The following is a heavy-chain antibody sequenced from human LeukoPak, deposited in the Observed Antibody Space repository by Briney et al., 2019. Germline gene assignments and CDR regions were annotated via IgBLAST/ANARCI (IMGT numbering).Heavy chain of an antibody. CDR1: GFTFSSYA. J-gene: IGHJ4*02. CDR3: AKDREYSSGWYGVFAY. D-gene: IGHD6-19*01. Sequence: GGSLRLSCAASGFTFSSYAMSWVRQAPGKGLEWVSAISGSGGSTYYADSVKGRFTISRDNSKNTLYLQMNSLRAEDTAVYYCAKDREYSSGWYGVFAYWGQGTLVTVSS. CDR2: ISGSGGST. V-gene: IGHV3-23*01.